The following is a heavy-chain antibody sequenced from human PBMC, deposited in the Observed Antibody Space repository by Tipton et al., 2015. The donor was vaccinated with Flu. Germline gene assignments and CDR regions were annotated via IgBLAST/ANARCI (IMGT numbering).Heavy chain of an antibody. CDR1: GGSISSSSYY. J-gene: IGHJ4*02. D-gene: IGHD2-15*01. CDR3: ATKEVSYCSGGSCYSYYFDY. V-gene: IGHV4-39*01. CDR2: IYYSGST. Sequence: TLSLTCTVSGGSISSSSYYWGWIRQPPGKGLEWIGSIYYSGSTYYNPSLKSRVTISVDTSKNQFSLTLSSVTAADTAVYYCATKEVSYCSGGSCYSYYFDYWGQGTLVTVSS.